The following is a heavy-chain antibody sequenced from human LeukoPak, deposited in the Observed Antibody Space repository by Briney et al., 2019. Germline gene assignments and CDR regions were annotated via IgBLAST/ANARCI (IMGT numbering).Heavy chain of an antibody. D-gene: IGHD1-26*01. CDR2: ISYVATNK. CDR3: ARGWELQDDYFDF. Sequence: GRSLRLSCAASGFIFSNYAMHWVCQAPGKGLEWVAVISYVATNKYYADSVKGRFTISRDNSKNTLFLQMNSLRAEDTAVYYCARGWELQDDYFDFWGQGTLVTVSS. J-gene: IGHJ4*02. CDR1: GFIFSNYA. V-gene: IGHV3-30*01.